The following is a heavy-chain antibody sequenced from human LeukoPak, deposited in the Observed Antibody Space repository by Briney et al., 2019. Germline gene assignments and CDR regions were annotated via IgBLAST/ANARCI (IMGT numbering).Heavy chain of an antibody. CDR3: ARDPNYYDSSAIDY. V-gene: IGHV4-59*01. CDR2: IYYSGST. CDR1: GGSISSYY. J-gene: IGHJ4*02. D-gene: IGHD3-22*01. Sequence: SETLSLTCTVSGGSISSYYWSWIRQPPGKGLEWIGYIYYSGSTNYNPSLKSRVTISVDTSKNQFSLKLSSVTAADTAVYYCARDPNYYDSSAIDYWGQGTLVTVSS.